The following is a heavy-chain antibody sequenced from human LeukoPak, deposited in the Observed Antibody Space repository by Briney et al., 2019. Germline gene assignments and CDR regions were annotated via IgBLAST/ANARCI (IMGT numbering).Heavy chain of an antibody. CDR2: ISYDGSNK. CDR3: ARTVVAARAHYFDY. V-gene: IGHV3-30*14. J-gene: IGHJ4*02. D-gene: IGHD2-15*01. CDR1: GFTFSSYA. Sequence: PGGSLRLSCAASGFTFSSYAMHWVRQAPGKGLEWVAVISYDGSNKYYADSVKGRFTISRDNSKNTLYLQMNSLRAEDTAVYYCARTVVAARAHYFDYWGQGTLVTVSS.